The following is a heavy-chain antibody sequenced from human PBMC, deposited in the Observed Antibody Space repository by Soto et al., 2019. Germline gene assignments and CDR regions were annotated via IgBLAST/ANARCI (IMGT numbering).Heavy chain of an antibody. Sequence: QVQLVQSGAEVKKPGASVKVSCKASGYTFTSYGISWVRQAPGQGLEWMGWISAYNGNTNYAQKLQGRVTMTTDTSTSTAYLELSSLRSYDTDVYYCAKDRPTDFWSGYDTPYYFDYWAQGTLVTVSS. CDR1: GYTFTSYG. D-gene: IGHD3-3*01. CDR2: ISAYNGNT. V-gene: IGHV1-18*01. J-gene: IGHJ4*02. CDR3: AKDRPTDFWSGYDTPYYFDY.